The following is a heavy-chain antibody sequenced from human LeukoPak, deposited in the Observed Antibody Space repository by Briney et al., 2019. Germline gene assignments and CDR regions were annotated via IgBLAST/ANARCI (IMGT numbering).Heavy chain of an antibody. V-gene: IGHV1-69*13. J-gene: IGHJ1*01. Sequence: ASVKVSCKASGGTFSSYAISWVRQAPGQGLEWMGGIIPIFGTANYAQKFQGRVTITADESTSTAYMELSSLRSEDTAVYYCAREGRITMIVAYFQHWGQGTLVTVSS. CDR3: AREGRITMIVAYFQH. CDR1: GGTFSSYA. D-gene: IGHD3-22*01. CDR2: IIPIFGTA.